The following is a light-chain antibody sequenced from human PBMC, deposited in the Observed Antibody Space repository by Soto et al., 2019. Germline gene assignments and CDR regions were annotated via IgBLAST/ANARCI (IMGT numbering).Light chain of an antibody. J-gene: IGLJ3*02. CDR2: DVI. V-gene: IGLV2-11*01. CDR1: SSDVGGSNL. CDR3: CSYAGNSLWV. Sequence: QSALTQPRSVSGSPGQSVTISCTGTSSDVGGSNLVSWYQQHAGRAHKLVIYDVIKRPSGVPDRFSGSKSGNTASLTISGLQVDDDADYYCCSYAGNSLWVFGGGTKLTVL.